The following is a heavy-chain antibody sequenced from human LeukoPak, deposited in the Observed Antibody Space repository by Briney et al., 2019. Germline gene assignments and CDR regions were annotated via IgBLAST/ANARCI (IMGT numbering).Heavy chain of an antibody. V-gene: IGHV3-53*01. Sequence: GESLGLSCAASGFTINDNYMTWVPQAPGKGLNWVSFIYTDGTTVYADSVKGRFTLSRDDSKNILFLQINSLRAEDTAVYYCARATQLWESKHFYYYYYLDVWGKGTTVTVSS. D-gene: IGHD3-16*01. CDR1: GFTINDNY. J-gene: IGHJ6*03. CDR3: ARATQLWESKHFYYYYYLDV. CDR2: IYTDGTT.